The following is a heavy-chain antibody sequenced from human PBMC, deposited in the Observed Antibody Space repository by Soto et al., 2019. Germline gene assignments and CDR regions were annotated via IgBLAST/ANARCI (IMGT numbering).Heavy chain of an antibody. CDR1: GYTFTSYG. V-gene: IGHV1-18*01. J-gene: IGHJ6*02. D-gene: IGHD3-3*01. CDR2: ISAYNGNT. CDR3: ARGNGYDFWSGYFSYYYGMDV. Sequence: ASVKVSCKASGYTFTSYGISWVRQAPGQGLEWMGWISAYNGNTNYAQKLQGRVTMTTDTSTSTAYMELRSLRSDDTAVYYCARGNGYDFWSGYFSYYYGMDVWGQGTTVTVSS.